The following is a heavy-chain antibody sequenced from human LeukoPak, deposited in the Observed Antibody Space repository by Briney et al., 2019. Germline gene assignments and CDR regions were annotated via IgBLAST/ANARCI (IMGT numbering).Heavy chain of an antibody. D-gene: IGHD3-10*01. Sequence: RSGGSLRLSCSASGFTFSTYAMHWVRQAPGKGLEYVSAISRNGGRTYYADSVKGRFTISRANSTHSLYLQMSSLRAEDPAVDYWVKDLPSGGGVDYWGQGTLVTVSS. J-gene: IGHJ4*02. CDR3: VKDLPSGGGVDY. CDR1: GFTFSTYA. CDR2: ISRNGGRT. V-gene: IGHV3-64D*06.